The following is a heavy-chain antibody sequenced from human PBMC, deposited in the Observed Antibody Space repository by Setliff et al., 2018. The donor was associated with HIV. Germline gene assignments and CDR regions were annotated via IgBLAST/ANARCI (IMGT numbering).Heavy chain of an antibody. CDR2: IHYSGST. J-gene: IGHJ6*03. Sequence: PSETLSLTCTVSGGSISSGGYYWSWIRQHPGKGLEWIGYIHYSGSTYFNPSLKSRVTISLDTSKNQFSLKVSSMTAADTAVYYCARNSKIWNYPVEYYDYYMDVWGTGTTVTV. CDR1: GGSISSGGYY. CDR3: ARNSKIWNYPVEYYDYYMDV. D-gene: IGHD1-7*01. V-gene: IGHV4-31*02.